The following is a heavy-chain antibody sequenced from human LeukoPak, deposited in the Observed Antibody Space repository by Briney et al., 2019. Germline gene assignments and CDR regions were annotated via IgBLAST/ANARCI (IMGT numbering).Heavy chain of an antibody. V-gene: IGHV4-38-2*01. CDR1: AYSVNSGYY. CDR2: IYHTGSA. J-gene: IGHJ4*02. Sequence: KPSETLSLTCAVSAYSVNSGYYWVWIRQPPGKGLEWIGSIYHTGSAYYDPSLKSRVTISVDKSRNQFSLKLSSVTAADTAVYYCARAVGAYFDYWGQGTLVTVSS. CDR3: ARAVGAYFDY.